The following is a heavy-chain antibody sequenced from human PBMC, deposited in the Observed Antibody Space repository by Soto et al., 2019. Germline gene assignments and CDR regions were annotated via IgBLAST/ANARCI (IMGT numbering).Heavy chain of an antibody. V-gene: IGHV4-59*01. D-gene: IGHD3-22*01. Sequence: QVQLQESGPGLVKPSETLSLTCAVSGDSISSYYFMWIRQPPGKGLESIGYLDYGRSANYNPSLKTLVTLSVDTSTNQWSLTLSSMTAADTAVYYCALRSRAVVPEDWCQGTLVTVSS. CDR3: ALRSRAVVPED. CDR2: LDYGRSA. CDR1: GDSISSYY. J-gene: IGHJ4*02.